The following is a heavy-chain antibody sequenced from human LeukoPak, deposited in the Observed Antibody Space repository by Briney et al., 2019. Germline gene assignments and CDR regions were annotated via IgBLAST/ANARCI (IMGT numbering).Heavy chain of an antibody. CDR3: AKDIAVAGTANYYYGMDV. V-gene: IGHV3-23*01. J-gene: IGHJ6*02. CDR2: ISGSGGST. D-gene: IGHD6-19*01. Sequence: GGSLRLSCAASGFTFSSYAMSWVRQAPGKGLEWVSAISGSGGSTYYADSVKGRFTISRDNSKNTLYLQMNSLRVEDTAVYYCAKDIAVAGTANYYYGMDVWGQGTTVTVSS. CDR1: GFTFSSYA.